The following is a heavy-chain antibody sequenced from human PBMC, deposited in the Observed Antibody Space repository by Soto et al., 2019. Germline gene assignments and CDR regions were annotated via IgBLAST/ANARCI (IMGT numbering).Heavy chain of an antibody. CDR1: GASISSYY. CDR2: VYYSGST. CDR3: ARVTGP. V-gene: IGHV4-59*12. Sequence: SETLSLTCTVSGASISSYYWSWIRQPPGKGLEWIGYVYYSGSTNYNPSLKSPVTISVDTSKNQFSLKLSSVTAADTAVYYCARVTGPWGQGTLVTVSS. D-gene: IGHD7-27*01. J-gene: IGHJ5*02.